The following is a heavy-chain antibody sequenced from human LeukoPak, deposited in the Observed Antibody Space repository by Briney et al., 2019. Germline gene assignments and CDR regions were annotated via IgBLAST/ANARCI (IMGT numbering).Heavy chain of an antibody. CDR1: GFTFSSYA. V-gene: IGHV3-30*18. D-gene: IGHD2-15*01. CDR2: ISYDGSNK. CDR3: AKDFAKYCSGGCDFQH. J-gene: IGHJ1*01. Sequence: GRSLRLSCAASGFTFSSYAIHWVRQAPGKGLECVAVISYDGSNKYYGDSVKGRFTISRDNSKNTLYLQTNSLRAEDTAVYYCAKDFAKYCSGGCDFQHWGQGTLVTVSS.